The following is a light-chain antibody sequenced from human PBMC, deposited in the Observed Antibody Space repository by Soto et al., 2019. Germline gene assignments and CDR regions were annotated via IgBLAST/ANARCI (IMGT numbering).Light chain of an antibody. CDR1: QGISSY. CDR2: AAS. J-gene: IGKJ1*01. V-gene: IGKV1-9*01. CDR3: QQLNSWT. Sequence: DIQLTQSPSFLSASVGDRVTITCRASQGISSYLAWYQQKPGKAPKLLIYAASTLQSGVPSRFSGSGSGTEFTLTISSLQPEDFATYYCQQLNSWTFGQGTKWIS.